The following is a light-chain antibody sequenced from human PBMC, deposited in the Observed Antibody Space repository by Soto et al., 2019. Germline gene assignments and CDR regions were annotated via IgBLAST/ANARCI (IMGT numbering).Light chain of an antibody. Sequence: QSALTQPASVSGSPGQSITISCTGTSSDVGGYNFVSWYQHHPGKAPKLVIYDVSNRPPGVSNRFSGSKSGNTASLTISGLQAEDEADYYCSSYTSGSPPYVFGTGTKVTVL. CDR1: SSDVGGYNF. CDR2: DVS. CDR3: SSYTSGSPPYV. V-gene: IGLV2-14*03. J-gene: IGLJ1*01.